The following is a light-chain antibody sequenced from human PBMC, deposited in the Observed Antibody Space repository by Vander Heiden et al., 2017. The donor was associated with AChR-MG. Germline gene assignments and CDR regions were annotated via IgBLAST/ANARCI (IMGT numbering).Light chain of an antibody. J-gene: IGKJ1*01. V-gene: IGKV1-9*01. Sequence: DIQLTQSPSFLSASVGDRVTITCRASQGISSFLAWYQQKPGKASKVLIYAASTLQSGVPSRFSGSGSGTDFTLTISSLQPEDFATYHCQHLDNYPATFGQGTKVEIK. CDR3: QHLDNYPAT. CDR1: QGISSF. CDR2: AAS.